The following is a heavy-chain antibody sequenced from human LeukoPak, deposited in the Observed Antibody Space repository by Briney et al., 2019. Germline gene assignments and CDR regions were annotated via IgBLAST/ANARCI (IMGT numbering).Heavy chain of an antibody. J-gene: IGHJ6*03. CDR1: GGSISTFY. Sequence: SETLSLTYTVSGGSISTFYWSWIRQPPGKGLEWIGYIYYSGSTNYNPSLKSRVAISVDTSKNQFSLKLSSVTAADTAVYYCARTHYYYYYMDVWGKGTTVTVSS. V-gene: IGHV4-59*01. CDR3: ARTHYYYYYMDV. CDR2: IYYSGST.